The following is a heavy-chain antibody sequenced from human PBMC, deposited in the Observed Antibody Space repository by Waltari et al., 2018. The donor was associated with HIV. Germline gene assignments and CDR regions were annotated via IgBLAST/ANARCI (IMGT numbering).Heavy chain of an antibody. J-gene: IGHJ4*02. V-gene: IGHV1-3*01. CDR3: ARDGDIVVVPAAIPDY. D-gene: IGHD2-2*01. CDR2: INAGNGNT. Sequence: QVQLVQSGAEVKKPGASVKVSCKASRYTFTSYAMHWVRQAPGQRLEWMGWINAGNGNTKDSQKFQGRVTITRDTSASTAYMELSSLRSEDTAVYYCARDGDIVVVPAAIPDYWGQGTLVTVSS. CDR1: RYTFTSYA.